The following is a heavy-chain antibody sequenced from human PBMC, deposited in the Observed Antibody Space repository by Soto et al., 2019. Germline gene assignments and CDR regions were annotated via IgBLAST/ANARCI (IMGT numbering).Heavy chain of an antibody. CDR2: VSVPSGDT. J-gene: IGHJ4*02. D-gene: IGHD2-15*01. V-gene: IGHV1-18*01. CDR3: ARTCRSGGSCYLEY. Sequence: QVQLVQSGAEVKKPGASVKVSCKASGYSFSSFGISWVRQAPGQGLEWVGWVSVPSGDTSSAQNFQGRVAVTTDTSTSTAYMEVVSLRSDDTAVYYCARTCRSGGSCYLEYWGEGTLVIVSS. CDR1: GYSFSSFG.